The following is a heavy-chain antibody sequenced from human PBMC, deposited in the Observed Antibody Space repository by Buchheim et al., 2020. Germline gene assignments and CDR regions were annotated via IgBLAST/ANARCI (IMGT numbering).Heavy chain of an antibody. Sequence: QVQLQESGPGVVKPSETLSLTCTVSGASIRSGGYFWSWIRQHPGKGLEWIGYIYYSGSAYYNPSLRSRVIMLVDTSVNQFSLKVKAVTAAYSAMYYYAKIERLGYDYWGFDFWGQGT. V-gene: IGHV4-31*03. J-gene: IGHJ4*02. CDR1: GASIRSGGYF. D-gene: IGHD7-27*01. CDR2: IYYSGSA. CDR3: AKIERLGYDYWGFDF.